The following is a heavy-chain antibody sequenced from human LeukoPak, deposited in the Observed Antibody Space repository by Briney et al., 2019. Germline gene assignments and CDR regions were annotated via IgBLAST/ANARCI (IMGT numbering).Heavy chain of an antibody. J-gene: IGHJ3*02. CDR2: IKQDGSEK. CDR1: GFTFSSYS. CDR3: ARPRGIGDAFDI. D-gene: IGHD3-10*01. V-gene: IGHV3-7*01. Sequence: GGSLRLSCAASGFTFSSYSMNWVRQAPGKGLEWVANIKQDGSEKYYVDSVKGRFTISRDNAKNSLYLQMNSLRAEDTAVYYCARPRGIGDAFDIWGQGTMVTVSS.